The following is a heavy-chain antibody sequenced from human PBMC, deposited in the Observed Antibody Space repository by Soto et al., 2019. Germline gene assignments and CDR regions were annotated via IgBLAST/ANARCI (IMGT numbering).Heavy chain of an antibody. CDR2: IWYDGSNK. CDR3: ARGDYDFWSGPSHLDY. CDR1: GFTFSSYG. J-gene: IGHJ4*02. Sequence: GGSLRLSCAASGFTFSSYGMHWVRQAPGKGLEWVAVIWYDGSNKYYADSVKGRFTISRDNSKNTLYLQMNSLRAEDTAVYYCARGDYDFWSGPSHLDYWGQGTLVTVSS. V-gene: IGHV3-33*01. D-gene: IGHD3-3*01.